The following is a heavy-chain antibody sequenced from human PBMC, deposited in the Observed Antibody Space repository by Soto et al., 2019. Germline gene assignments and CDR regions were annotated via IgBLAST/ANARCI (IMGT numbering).Heavy chain of an antibody. V-gene: IGHV4-59*01. Sequence: PSETLSLTCTVSGGSMRNYFWTWIRQPPRKGLEWIGYIHYSGTTSFFPSYNPSLRGRVTISEDTSKNQFSLKLLSVTTADTAVYFCAAGEASSRNLAPYYLDFWGQGTLVTVSS. CDR3: AAGEASSRNLAPYYLDF. J-gene: IGHJ4*02. D-gene: IGHD6-13*01. CDR2: IHYSGTT. CDR1: GGSMRNYF.